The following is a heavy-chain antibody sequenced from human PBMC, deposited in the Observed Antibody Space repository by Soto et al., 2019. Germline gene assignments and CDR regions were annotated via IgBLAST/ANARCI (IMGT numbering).Heavy chain of an antibody. CDR1: GYTFTSYG. J-gene: IGHJ4*02. D-gene: IGHD3-22*01. CDR3: ARVVGIVVVPSFDY. CDR2: ISAYNGNT. V-gene: IGHV1-18*01. Sequence: QVQLVQSGAEVKKPGASVKVSCKASGYTFTSYGISWVRQAPGQGLEWMGWISAYNGNTKYAQKLQGRVNMTTDTSTSTVYMGLRGTRSDDTAVYYCARVVGIVVVPSFDYWGQGTLDTVSS.